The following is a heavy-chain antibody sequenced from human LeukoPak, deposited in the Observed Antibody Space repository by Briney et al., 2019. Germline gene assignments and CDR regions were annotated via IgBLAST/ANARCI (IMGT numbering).Heavy chain of an antibody. CDR3: ARPQHLSYSSSFPFDP. CDR1: GYTFTGYY. V-gene: IGHV1-2*02. D-gene: IGHD6-13*01. J-gene: IGHJ5*02. Sequence: GASVKVSCKASGYTFTGYYMHWVRQAPGQGLEWMGWINPNSGGTNYAQKFQGRVTMTRDTPISTAYMELSRLRSDDTAVYYCARPQHLSYSSSFPFDPWGQGTLVTVSS. CDR2: INPNSGGT.